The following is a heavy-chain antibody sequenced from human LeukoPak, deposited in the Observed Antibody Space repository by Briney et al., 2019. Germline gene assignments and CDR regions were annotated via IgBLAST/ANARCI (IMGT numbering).Heavy chain of an antibody. V-gene: IGHV1-24*01. D-gene: IGHD2-15*01. Sequence: ASVKVSCKVSGYTLTELSMHWVRQAPGKGLEWMGGFDPEDGETIYAQKFQGRVTMTEDTSTDTAYMGLSSLRSEDTAVYYCATGVSRYCSGGSCYDYWGQGTLVTVSS. J-gene: IGHJ4*02. CDR1: GYTLTELS. CDR3: ATGVSRYCSGGSCYDY. CDR2: FDPEDGET.